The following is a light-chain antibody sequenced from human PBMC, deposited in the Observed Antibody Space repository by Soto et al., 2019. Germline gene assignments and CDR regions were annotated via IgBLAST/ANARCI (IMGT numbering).Light chain of an antibody. J-gene: IGKJ1*01. Sequence: EIVLTQSPATLSLSPGERATLSCRASQSVNNYLAWYQQKPGQAPRLLIYDTSDRATGIPVRFSGSGSGTDFTLTISSLEPEDFAVFYCQQRSVWPWTFGQGTKVEI. CDR2: DTS. CDR1: QSVNNY. V-gene: IGKV3-11*01. CDR3: QQRSVWPWT.